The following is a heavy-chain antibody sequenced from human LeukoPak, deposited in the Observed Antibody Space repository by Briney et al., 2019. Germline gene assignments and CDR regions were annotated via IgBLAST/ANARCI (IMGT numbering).Heavy chain of an antibody. CDR2: IIPILGIA. Sequence: ASVKVSCKASGGTFSSYAISWVRQAPGQGLEWMGRIIPILGIANYAQKFQGRVTITADKSTSTAYMELSSLRSEDTAVYYCARDQLPIVGATIRPFDYWGQGTLVTVSS. D-gene: IGHD1-26*01. CDR3: ARDQLPIVGATIRPFDY. J-gene: IGHJ4*02. CDR1: GGTFSSYA. V-gene: IGHV1-69*04.